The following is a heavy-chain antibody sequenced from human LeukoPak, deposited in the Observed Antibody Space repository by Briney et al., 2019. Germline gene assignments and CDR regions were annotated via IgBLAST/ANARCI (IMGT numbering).Heavy chain of an antibody. Sequence: ASVKVSCKASGYTFTSYYMHWVRQAPGQGLEWMGIINPSGGSTSYAQKFQGRVTMTRDTSTSTVYMELSSLRSEDTAVYYCARGGVVVPAAIVGYYYYYMDVWGKGTTVTVSS. CDR2: INPSGGST. CDR3: ARGGVVVPAAIVGYYYYYMDV. CDR1: GYTFTSYY. V-gene: IGHV1-46*01. D-gene: IGHD2-2*02. J-gene: IGHJ6*03.